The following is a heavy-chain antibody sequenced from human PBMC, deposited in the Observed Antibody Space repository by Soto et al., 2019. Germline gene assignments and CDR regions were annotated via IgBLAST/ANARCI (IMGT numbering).Heavy chain of an antibody. CDR3: ARGGYCSGGSCYYDH. CDR2: IYTSGST. Sequence: PSETLSLTCTVSGGSISSYYWSWIRQPAGKGLEWIGRIYTSGSTNYNPSLKSRVTMSVDTSKNQFSLKLSSVTAADTAVYYCARGGYCSGGSCYYDHWGQGTLVTVSS. CDR1: GGSISSYY. D-gene: IGHD2-15*01. V-gene: IGHV4-4*07. J-gene: IGHJ4*02.